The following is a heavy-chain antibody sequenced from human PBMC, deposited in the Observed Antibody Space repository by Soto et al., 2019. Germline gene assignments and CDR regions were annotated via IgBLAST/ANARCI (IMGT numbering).Heavy chain of an antibody. CDR3: ARDDLYCSSTSCYGSTLDY. CDR2: IIPILGIA. D-gene: IGHD2-2*01. V-gene: IGHV1-69*04. CDR1: GGTFSSYT. Sequence: SVKVSCKASGGTFSSYTISWVRQAPGQGLEWMGRIIPILGIANYAQKFQGRVTITADKSTSTAYMELSSLRSEDTAVYYCARDDLYCSSTSCYGSTLDYWGQGTLVTVSS. J-gene: IGHJ4*02.